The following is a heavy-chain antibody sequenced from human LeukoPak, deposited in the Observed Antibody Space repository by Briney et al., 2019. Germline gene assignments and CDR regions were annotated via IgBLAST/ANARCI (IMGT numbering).Heavy chain of an antibody. V-gene: IGHV4-34*01. CDR3: ARGEDILTGYPDY. CDR2: INHSGST. J-gene: IGHJ4*02. D-gene: IGHD3-9*01. CDR1: GGSFSGYY. Sequence: SETLTLTCAVYGGSFSGYYWSWIRQPPGKGLEWIGEINHSGSTNYNPSLKSRVTISVDTSKNQFSLKLSSVTAADTAVYYCARGEDILTGYPDYWGQGTLVTVSS.